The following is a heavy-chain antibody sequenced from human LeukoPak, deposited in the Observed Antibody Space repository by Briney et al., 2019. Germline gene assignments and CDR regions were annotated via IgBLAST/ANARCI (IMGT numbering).Heavy chain of an antibody. CDR2: MSPNSGDT. V-gene: IGHV1-8*01. CDR1: GYTFTSYD. D-gene: IGHD7-27*01. CDR3: ARGPPNWGYDY. J-gene: IGHJ4*02. Sequence: ASVKVSCKASGYTFTSYDFNWVRQATGQRPEWMGWMSPNSGDTGYAQKFQDRVTMPRNTSISTAYMERSSLRSDDTAVYYCARGPPNWGYDYWGPGTLVTVSS.